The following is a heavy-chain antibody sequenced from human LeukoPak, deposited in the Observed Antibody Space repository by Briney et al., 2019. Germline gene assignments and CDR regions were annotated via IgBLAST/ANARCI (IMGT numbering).Heavy chain of an antibody. J-gene: IGHJ4*02. V-gene: IGHV3-74*01. D-gene: IGHD3-22*01. Sequence: GGSLRLSCAASGFTFSSYWMHWVRQAPGKGLVWVSRIKTDGTITSYVDSMKGRFTISRDNAKNTLYLQMSSLRAEDTAVYYCARGYLYESSAGDSWGQGTLVTVSS. CDR3: ARGYLYESSAGDS. CDR1: GFTFSSYW. CDR2: IKTDGTIT.